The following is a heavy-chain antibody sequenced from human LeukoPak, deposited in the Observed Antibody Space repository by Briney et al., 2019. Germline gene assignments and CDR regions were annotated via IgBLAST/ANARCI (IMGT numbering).Heavy chain of an antibody. V-gene: IGHV1-69*05. CDR2: IIPIFGTA. D-gene: IGHD6-13*01. J-gene: IGHJ4*02. CDR1: GGTFSSYA. Sequence: ASVTVSCKASGGTFSSYAISWVRQAPGQGLEWMGGIIPIFGTANYAQKFQGRVTITTDESTSTAYMELSSLRSEDTAVYYCARGTSIAAAGGDYWGQGTLVTVSS. CDR3: ARGTSIAAAGGDY.